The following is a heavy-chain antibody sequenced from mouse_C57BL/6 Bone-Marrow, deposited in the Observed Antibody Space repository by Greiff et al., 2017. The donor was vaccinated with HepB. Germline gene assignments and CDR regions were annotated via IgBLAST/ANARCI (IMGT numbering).Heavy chain of an antibody. CDR3: ARGGNFYDYDDGSDD. CDR2: IYPGGGYT. CDR1: GYTFTNYW. V-gene: IGHV1-63*01. D-gene: IGHD2-4*01. J-gene: IGHJ2*01. Sequence: QVQLQQSGAELVRPGTSVKMSCKASGYTFTNYWIGWAKQRPGHGLEWIGDIYPGGGYTNYNEKFKGKATLTAEKSSSTAYMQFSSLTSEDSAIYYGARGGNFYDYDDGSDDWGQGTTLTVSS.